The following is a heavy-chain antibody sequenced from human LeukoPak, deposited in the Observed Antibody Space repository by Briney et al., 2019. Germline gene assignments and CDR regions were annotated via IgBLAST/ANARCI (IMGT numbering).Heavy chain of an antibody. D-gene: IGHD7-27*01. CDR3: ARHSGVGPYNCFDP. CDR2: IYPGDSDT. CDR1: GYSFTSYW. Sequence: GESLKVSCKGSGYSFTSYWIGWVRQMPGKVLEWMGIIYPGDSDTRYSQSFQRHVTISADKSISTAYLQWDSLKASDTAMYYCARHSGVGPYNCFDPWGQGTLVTVSS. J-gene: IGHJ5*02. V-gene: IGHV5-51*01.